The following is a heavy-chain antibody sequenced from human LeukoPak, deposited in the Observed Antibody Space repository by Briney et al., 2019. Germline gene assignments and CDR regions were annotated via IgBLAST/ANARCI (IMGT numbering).Heavy chain of an antibody. Sequence: SETLSLTCTVSGGSISSSSYYWGWIRQPPGTGLEWIGSIYYSGSTYYNPSLKSRVTISVDTSKNQFSLTLSSVTAADTAVYYCGRQRSVQFTYYDFWREGDDAFDIWGQGTMVTVSS. CDR2: IYYSGST. CDR1: GGSISSSSYY. CDR3: GRQRSVQFTYYDFWREGDDAFDI. J-gene: IGHJ3*02. V-gene: IGHV4-39*01. D-gene: IGHD3-3*01.